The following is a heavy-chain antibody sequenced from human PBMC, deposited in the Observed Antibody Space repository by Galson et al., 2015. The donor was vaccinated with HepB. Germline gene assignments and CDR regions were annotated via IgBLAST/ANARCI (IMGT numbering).Heavy chain of an antibody. Sequence: SVKVSCKASGYTFTSYGISWVRQAPGQGLEWMGWISAYNGNTNYAQKLQGRVTMTTDTSTSTAYMELRSLRSDDTAVYYRARDRSSMIVVDPFDYWGQGTLVTVSS. CDR2: ISAYNGNT. CDR3: ARDRSSMIVVDPFDY. V-gene: IGHV1-18*04. D-gene: IGHD3-22*01. CDR1: GYTFTSYG. J-gene: IGHJ4*02.